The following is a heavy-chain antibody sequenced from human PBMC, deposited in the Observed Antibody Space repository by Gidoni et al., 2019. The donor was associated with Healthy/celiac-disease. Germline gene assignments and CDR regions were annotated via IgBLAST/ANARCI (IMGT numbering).Heavy chain of an antibody. CDR3: ARDGGAITMVRGVMNDAFDI. J-gene: IGHJ3*02. V-gene: IGHV4-31*03. CDR2: ISYSGST. Sequence: QVQLQESGPGLVKPSQTLSLTCTVSGGSISSGGYYCSWIRQHPGKGLEWIGYISYSGSTYYTPSLKSRVTISVDTSKNQFSLKLSSVTAADTAVYYCARDGGAITMVRGVMNDAFDIWGQGTMVTVSS. CDR1: GGSISSGGYY. D-gene: IGHD3-10*01.